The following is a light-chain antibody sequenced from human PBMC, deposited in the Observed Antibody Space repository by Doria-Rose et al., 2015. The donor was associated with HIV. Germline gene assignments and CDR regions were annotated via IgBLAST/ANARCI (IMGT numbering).Light chain of an antibody. CDR2: DAS. J-gene: IGKJ3*01. CDR1: QGISSA. CDR3: QQFNSYPHT. V-gene: IGKV1-13*02. Sequence: TQSPSSLSASVGDRVTITCRASQGISSALAWYQLKPGKTPKLLIYDASTLGSGVPSRFSGSGSGTDFTLTTSSLQPEDFATYCCQQFNSYPHTFGPGTKGDVK.